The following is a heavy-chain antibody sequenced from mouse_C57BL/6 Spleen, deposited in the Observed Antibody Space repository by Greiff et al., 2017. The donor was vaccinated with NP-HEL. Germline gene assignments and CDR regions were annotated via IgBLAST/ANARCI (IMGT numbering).Heavy chain of an antibody. Sequence: EVKLQESGGGLVQPGGSLSLSCAASGFTFTDYYMSWVRQPPGKALEWLGFIRNKANGYTTEYSASVKGRFTISSDKSQSILYLQMKALGAEDSATYYCARYHYYGYYAMDYWGQGTSVTVSS. CDR1: GFTFTDYY. V-gene: IGHV7-3*01. CDR2: IRNKANGYTT. D-gene: IGHD1-2*01. J-gene: IGHJ4*01. CDR3: ARYHYYGYYAMDY.